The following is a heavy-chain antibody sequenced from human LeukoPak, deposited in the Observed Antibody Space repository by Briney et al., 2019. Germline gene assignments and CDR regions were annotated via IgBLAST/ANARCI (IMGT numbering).Heavy chain of an antibody. CDR2: ISWNSNSI. CDR1: GFTFDDYA. V-gene: IGHV3-9*01. J-gene: IGHJ6*02. D-gene: IGHD5-18*01. Sequence: QPGRSLRLSCAASGFTFDDYAMHWVRQAPGKGLEWVSGISWNSNSIGYADSVKGRFTISRDNAKNSLYLQMNSLRAEDTALYYCAKVLVTLYYYYGMDVWGQGTTVTVSS. CDR3: AKVLVTLYYYYGMDV.